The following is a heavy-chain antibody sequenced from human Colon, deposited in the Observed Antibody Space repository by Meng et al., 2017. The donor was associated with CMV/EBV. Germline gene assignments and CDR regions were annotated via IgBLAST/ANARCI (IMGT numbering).Heavy chain of an antibody. V-gene: IGHV4-59*01. Sequence: SETLSLTCPVSGGSISTYYWSWIRQPPGKGLEWIGSVFYSGSTDYNPPLKSRLSISVDTSKNHFSLRLSSVTAADTAVYYCARDNGGGAGGYDYWGQGTLVTVSS. CDR2: VFYSGST. D-gene: IGHD1-14*01. CDR1: GGSISTYY. CDR3: ARDNGGGAGGYDY. J-gene: IGHJ4*02.